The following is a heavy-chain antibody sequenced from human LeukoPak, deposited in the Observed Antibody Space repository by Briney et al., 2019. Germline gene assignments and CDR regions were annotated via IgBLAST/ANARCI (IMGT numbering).Heavy chain of an antibody. J-gene: IGHJ5*02. Sequence: GASVKVSCKASGYTFTSYGISWVRQAPGQGLEWMGWISTYNGNTNDAQKLQGRVTMTTDTSTSTAYMELRSLRSDDTAVYYCARTGGYCSSTSCDNWFDPWGQGTLVTVSS. CDR2: ISTYNGNT. D-gene: IGHD2-2*01. V-gene: IGHV1-18*01. CDR3: ARTGGYCSSTSCDNWFDP. CDR1: GYTFTSYG.